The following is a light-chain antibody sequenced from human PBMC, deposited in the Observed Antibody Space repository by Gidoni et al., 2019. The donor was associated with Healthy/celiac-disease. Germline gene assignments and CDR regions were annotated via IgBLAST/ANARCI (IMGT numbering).Light chain of an antibody. Sequence: SSELTRDPPVSVALGQTVRITCQGDSLRSYYASWYQQKPGQAPVLVIYGKNNRPSGIPDRFSGSSSGNTASLTITGAQAEDEADYYCNSRDSSGNHVVFGGGTKLTVL. CDR1: SLRSYY. J-gene: IGLJ2*01. CDR2: GKN. CDR3: NSRDSSGNHVV. V-gene: IGLV3-19*01.